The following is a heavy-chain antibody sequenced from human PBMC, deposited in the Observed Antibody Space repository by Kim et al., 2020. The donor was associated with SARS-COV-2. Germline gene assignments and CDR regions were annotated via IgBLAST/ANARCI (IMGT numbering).Heavy chain of an antibody. V-gene: IGHV3-30*07. J-gene: IGHJ4*02. Sequence: GHGRFTIHRDNSKNALYLQVNSLRAEDTAVYYCASESYYDILTGHSAPDYWGQGTLVTVSS. CDR3: ASESYYDILTGHSAPDY. D-gene: IGHD3-9*01.